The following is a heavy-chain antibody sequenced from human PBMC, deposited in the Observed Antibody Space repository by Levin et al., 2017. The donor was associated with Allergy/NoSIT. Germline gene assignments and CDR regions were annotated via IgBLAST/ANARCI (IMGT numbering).Heavy chain of an antibody. V-gene: IGHV4-38-2*01. J-gene: IGHJ5*02. CDR2: IYRSGTT. Sequence: PSETLSLTCDVSGYSISSGYYWGWIRQPPGKGLEWIGSIYRSGTTYYNPSLKSRLTISMDTSKNQFSLKLSSVTAADTAVYYCARRDGAFDPWGQGTLVTVSS. CDR1: GYSISSGYY. CDR3: ARRDGAFDP. D-gene: IGHD3-10*01.